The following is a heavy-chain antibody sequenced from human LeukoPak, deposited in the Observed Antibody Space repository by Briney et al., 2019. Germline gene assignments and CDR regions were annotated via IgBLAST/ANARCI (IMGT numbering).Heavy chain of an antibody. CDR3: ATDPARPVGASFDWLDP. V-gene: IGHV1-2*02. D-gene: IGHD1-26*01. CDR2: INPNGGGT. CDR1: GYTFSDHY. J-gene: IGHJ5*02. Sequence: ASAKVSCKASGYTFSDHYIHWVRQAPGQGLEYMGWINPNGGGTKYAQKFQGRVTLTRDTSISTAYMELSRLTSDDTAVYYCATDPARPVGASFDWLDPWGQGTLVTVSS.